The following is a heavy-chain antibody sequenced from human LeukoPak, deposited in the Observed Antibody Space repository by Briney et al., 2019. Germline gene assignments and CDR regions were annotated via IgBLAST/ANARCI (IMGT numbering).Heavy chain of an antibody. J-gene: IGHJ4*02. D-gene: IGHD6-13*01. CDR2: INHSGST. Sequence: PSETLSLTCAVYGGSFSGYYWSWIRQPPGKGLEWIGEINHSGSTNYNPSLKSRITISVDTSKNQFSLKLSSVTAADTAVYYCATRVAAAAAPDYWAREPWSPSPQ. CDR3: ATRVAAAAAPDY. CDR1: GGSFSGYY. V-gene: IGHV4-34*01.